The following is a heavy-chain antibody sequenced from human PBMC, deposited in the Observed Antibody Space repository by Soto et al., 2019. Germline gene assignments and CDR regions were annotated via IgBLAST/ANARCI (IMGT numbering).Heavy chain of an antibody. CDR3: AKRATGPYFDY. Sequence: EVQLLESGGGLVQPGGSLRLSCAASGFTFSSYAMSLVRQAPGKGLEWVSDISGSGDSTYYADSVKGQFTISRDNSKNTLYLQMNSLRAEDTAVYYCAKRATGPYFDYWGQGTLGTVSS. D-gene: IGHD1-1*01. V-gene: IGHV3-23*01. CDR1: GFTFSSYA. CDR2: ISGSGDST. J-gene: IGHJ4*02.